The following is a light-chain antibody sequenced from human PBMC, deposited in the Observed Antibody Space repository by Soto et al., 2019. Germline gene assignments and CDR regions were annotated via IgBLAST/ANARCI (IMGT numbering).Light chain of an antibody. CDR1: SGSVSPSYY. Sequence: QTVVTQEPSFSVSPGGTVTLTCGLTSGSVSPSYYPSWYQQTPGQAPRTLISSTNIRASGVPDRFSGSILGNKAALTITGAQADDESDYYCVLYLGSGIWMFGGGTQLTVL. CDR3: VLYLGSGIWM. V-gene: IGLV8-61*01. CDR2: STN. J-gene: IGLJ3*02.